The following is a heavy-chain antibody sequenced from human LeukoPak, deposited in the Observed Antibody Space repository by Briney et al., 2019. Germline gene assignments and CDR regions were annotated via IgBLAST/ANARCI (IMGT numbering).Heavy chain of an antibody. Sequence: ASVNVSRKSSVYTFNIYDINWVRQATGQGLEWMGWVHPDSENAGHAQKFQGRVTMTWDTSITTAYMELSSLRSEDTAVYYCARRRCGGDCYSDGFDAWGQGTAVTVSS. V-gene: IGHV1-8*01. CDR1: VYTFNIYD. D-gene: IGHD2-21*02. CDR3: ARRRCGGDCYSDGFDA. J-gene: IGHJ3*01. CDR2: VHPDSENA.